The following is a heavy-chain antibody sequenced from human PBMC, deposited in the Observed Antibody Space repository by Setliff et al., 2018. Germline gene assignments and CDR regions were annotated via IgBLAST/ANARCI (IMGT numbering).Heavy chain of an antibody. Sequence: SETLSLTCTVSGGSISSSYWSWIRQPPGKGLEWIGYFHHSGSMNYNPSLKGRVTMSVDTSNNQLSLKLTSVSAADTAVYYCARAYYYGSGNSHKYYMDVWGKGTAVTVSS. CDR1: GGSISSSY. V-gene: IGHV4-4*09. CDR3: ARAYYYGSGNSHKYYMDV. CDR2: FHHSGSM. J-gene: IGHJ6*03. D-gene: IGHD3-10*01.